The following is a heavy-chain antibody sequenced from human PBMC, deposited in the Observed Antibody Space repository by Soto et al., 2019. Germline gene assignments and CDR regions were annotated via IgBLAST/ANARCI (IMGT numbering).Heavy chain of an antibody. Sequence: EVQLVESGGGLVQPGGSLKLSCAASGFTFSGSAMHWVRQASGKGLEWVGRIRSKPNNYATAYGASVKGRFTISRDDSKTTVYLQMNSLNTEDTDVYYCSRQASDFWSGKPQYYMDVWGKGTTVTVSS. J-gene: IGHJ6*03. CDR2: IRSKPNNYAT. V-gene: IGHV3-73*01. CDR1: GFTFSGSA. CDR3: SRQASDFWSGKPQYYMDV. D-gene: IGHD3-3*01.